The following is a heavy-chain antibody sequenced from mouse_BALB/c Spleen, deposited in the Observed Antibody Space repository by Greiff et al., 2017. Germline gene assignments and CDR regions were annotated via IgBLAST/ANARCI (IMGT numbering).Heavy chain of an antibody. CDR1: GFTFSSYT. CDR2: ISNGGGST. D-gene: IGHD2-1*01. J-gene: IGHJ4*01. CDR3: ARGSYGNYRYAMDY. V-gene: IGHV5-12-2*01. Sequence: DVHLVESGGGLVQPGGSLKLSCAASGFTFSSYTMSWVRQTPEKRLEWVAYISNGGGSTYYPDTVKGRFTISRDNAKNTLYLQMSSLKSEDTAMYYCARGSYGNYRYAMDYWGQGTSVTVSS.